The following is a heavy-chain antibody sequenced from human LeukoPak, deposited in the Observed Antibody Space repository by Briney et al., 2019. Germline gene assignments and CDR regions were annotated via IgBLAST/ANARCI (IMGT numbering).Heavy chain of an antibody. Sequence: GGSLRLSCAASGFTFSSYWMHWVRQAPGKGLVWVSRIKNDGSSTNYADSVKGRFTISRDNAKNTLYLQMNSQRAEDTAVYYCARGRRTTVTTDWYFDLWGRGTLVTVSS. CDR3: ARGRRTTVTTDWYFDL. D-gene: IGHD4-17*01. V-gene: IGHV3-74*01. CDR2: IKNDGSST. J-gene: IGHJ2*01. CDR1: GFTFSSYW.